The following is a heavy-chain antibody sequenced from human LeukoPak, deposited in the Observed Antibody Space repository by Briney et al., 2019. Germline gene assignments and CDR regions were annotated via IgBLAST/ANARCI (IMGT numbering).Heavy chain of an antibody. CDR3: ARGRIQLWEAFDY. CDR1: GLTFSSYA. Sequence: RSGGSLRLSCAASGLTFSSYAMHWVRQAPGRGLEYVLAISSNGGSTHYANSVKGRFTISRDNSKNTLYLQMGSLRAEDMAVYYCARGRIQLWEAFDYWGQGTLVTVSS. J-gene: IGHJ4*02. D-gene: IGHD5-18*01. V-gene: IGHV3-64*01. CDR2: ISSNGGST.